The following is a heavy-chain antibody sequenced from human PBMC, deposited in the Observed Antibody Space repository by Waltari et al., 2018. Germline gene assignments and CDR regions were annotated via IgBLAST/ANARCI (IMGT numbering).Heavy chain of an antibody. Sequence: EVQLLESGGGLVQPGGSLRLSCAASGFTFSSYAMSWVSQAPGSGRGWGSAMSGSGGVTYYADSVKRRVTIYIDNSKNTLYLQLNSLRAEDTAVYYCAKDRFRWLQLRGGFDPWGQGTLVTVST. CDR1: GFTFSSYA. CDR2: MSGSGGVT. V-gene: IGHV3-23*01. CDR3: AKDRFRWLQLRGGFDP. J-gene: IGHJ5*02. D-gene: IGHD3-22*01.